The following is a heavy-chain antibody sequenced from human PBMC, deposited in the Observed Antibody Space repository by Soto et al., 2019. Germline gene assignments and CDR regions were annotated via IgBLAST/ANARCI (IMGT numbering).Heavy chain of an antibody. CDR2: IIPIFGTA. D-gene: IGHD6-13*01. CDR3: ASSPAGGSWYSVGFDY. J-gene: IGHJ4*02. V-gene: IGHV1-69*01. CDR1: GGTFSSYA. Sequence: QVQLVQSGAEVKKPGSSVKVSCKASGGTFSSYAISWVRQAPGQGLEWMGGIIPIFGTANYAQKFQGRVRITADESTSTAYMELSSLRSEDTAVYYCASSPAGGSWYSVGFDYWGQGTLVTVSS.